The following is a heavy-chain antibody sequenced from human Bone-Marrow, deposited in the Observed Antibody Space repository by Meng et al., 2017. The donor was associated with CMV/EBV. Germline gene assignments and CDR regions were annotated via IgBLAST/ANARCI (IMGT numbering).Heavy chain of an antibody. CDR2: MNPNSGNT. Sequence: ASVKVSCKASGYTFTSYDINWVRQATGQGLEWMGWMNPNSGNTGYAQKFQGRVTITRNTSISTAYMELSSLRSEDTAVYYCARGTIFEGYYYGMDVWGQGTTVTVSS. D-gene: IGHD3-3*01. CDR3: ARGTIFEGYYYGMDV. CDR1: GYTFTSYD. J-gene: IGHJ6*02. V-gene: IGHV1-8*03.